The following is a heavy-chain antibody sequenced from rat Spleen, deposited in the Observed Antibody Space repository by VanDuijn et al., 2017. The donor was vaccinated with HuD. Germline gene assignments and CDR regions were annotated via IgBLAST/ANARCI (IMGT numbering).Heavy chain of an antibody. CDR3: ARELPGYNPFDY. V-gene: IGHV2-15*01. Sequence: QVQLKESGPGLVQPSQTLSPTCTVSGFSLTNYHVSWVRQPPGKGLVWMGTIWAGGRTNYNSAVQSRLSISRDTSKSQVFLKMNSLQTEDTATYYCARELPGYNPFDYWGQGVMVTVSS. CDR1: GFSLTNYH. CDR2: IWAGGRT. J-gene: IGHJ2*01. D-gene: IGHD1-4*01.